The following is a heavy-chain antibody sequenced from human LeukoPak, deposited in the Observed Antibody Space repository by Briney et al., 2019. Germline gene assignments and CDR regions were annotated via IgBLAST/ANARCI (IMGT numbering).Heavy chain of an antibody. CDR3: ARDFVGGSYYP. J-gene: IGHJ3*01. Sequence: ASVKVSCKASGYTFTGYYMHWVRQAPGQGLEWMGWISAYNGNTNYAQKLQGRVTMTTDTSTSTAYMELRSLRSDDTAVYYCARDFVGGSYYPWGQGTMVTVSS. D-gene: IGHD1-26*01. CDR1: GYTFTGYY. V-gene: IGHV1-18*04. CDR2: ISAYNGNT.